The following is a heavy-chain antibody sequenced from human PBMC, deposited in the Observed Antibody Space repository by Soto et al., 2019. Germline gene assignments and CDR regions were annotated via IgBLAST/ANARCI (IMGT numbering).Heavy chain of an antibody. CDR2: ISYDGSNK. J-gene: IGHJ4*02. Sequence: GGSLRLSCAASGFTFSSYGMHWVRQAPGKGLEWVAVISYDGSNKYYADSVKGRFTISRDNSKNTLYLQMNSLRAEDTAVYYCAKASYAGYFDYWGQGTLVTVSS. D-gene: IGHD4-17*01. V-gene: IGHV3-30*18. CDR3: AKASYAGYFDY. CDR1: GFTFSSYG.